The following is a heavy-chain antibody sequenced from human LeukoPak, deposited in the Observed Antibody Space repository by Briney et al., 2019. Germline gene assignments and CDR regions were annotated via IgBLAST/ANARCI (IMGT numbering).Heavy chain of an antibody. D-gene: IGHD3-10*01. J-gene: IGHJ5*02. CDR1: GFSISSGSY. Sequence: SETLSLTCTVSGFSISSGSYWNWIRQSPGKVLEWIGYIYYSGSTDYNPSLKSRVTMSIDMSKRQFSLELSSVTAADTAVYYCARGGVVGTMLRGINWFDPWGPGTLVAVSS. V-gene: IGHV4-59*01. CDR3: ARGGVVGTMLRGINWFDP. CDR2: IYYSGST.